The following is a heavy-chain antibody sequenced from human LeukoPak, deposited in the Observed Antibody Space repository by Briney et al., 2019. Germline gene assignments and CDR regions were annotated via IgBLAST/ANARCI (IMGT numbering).Heavy chain of an antibody. CDR2: ISGSGGST. Sequence: QSGGSLRLSCAASGFTFSSYAMSWVRQAPGKGLEWVSAISGSGGSTYYADSVKGRFTISRDNSKNTLYLQMNSLRAEDTAVYYCAKDKTVDYSGSYLSIEYFQHWGQGTLVTVSS. CDR3: AKDKTVDYSGSYLSIEYFQH. CDR1: GFTFSSYA. J-gene: IGHJ1*01. D-gene: IGHD1-26*01. V-gene: IGHV3-23*01.